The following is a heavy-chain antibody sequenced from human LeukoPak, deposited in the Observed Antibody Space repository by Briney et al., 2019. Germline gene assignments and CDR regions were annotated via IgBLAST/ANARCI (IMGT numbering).Heavy chain of an antibody. CDR1: GGTFSSYA. D-gene: IGHD5-18*01. V-gene: IGHV1-69*13. CDR3: ARGGYSYGSHAFDI. CDR2: IIPIFGTA. J-gene: IGHJ3*02. Sequence: ASVKVSCKASGGTFSSYAISWVRQAPGQGLEWMGGIIPIFGTANYAQKFQGRVTITADESTSTAYMELSSLRSEDTAVYYCARGGYSYGSHAFDIWGQGTMVTVSS.